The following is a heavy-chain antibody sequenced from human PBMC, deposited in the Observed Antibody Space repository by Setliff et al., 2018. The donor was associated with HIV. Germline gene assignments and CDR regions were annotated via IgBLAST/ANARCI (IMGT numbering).Heavy chain of an antibody. CDR3: TRVPGWTDH. V-gene: IGHV1-69*10. Sequence: SVKVSCKASGGTFSSYAISWVRQAPGQGLEWMGGIIPIIGITNQAQKFQGRVTITADKSTNTAYMELSSLRSDDTAVYFCTRVPGWTDHWGQGTQVTVSS. D-gene: IGHD6-19*01. CDR2: IIPIIGIT. J-gene: IGHJ1*01. CDR1: GGTFSSYA.